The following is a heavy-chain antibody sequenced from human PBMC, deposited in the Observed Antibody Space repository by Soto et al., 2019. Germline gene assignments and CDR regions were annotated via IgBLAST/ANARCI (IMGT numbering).Heavy chain of an antibody. D-gene: IGHD3-22*01. Sequence: EVQLVESGGGLVQPGGSLRLSCAASGFTVSSNYMSWVRQAPGKGLEWVSVIYSDGSTYYADSVKGRFTISRHNSKNTLYLQMNSLRAEDTAVYYGARDAYYDSSGYLASNGMDVWGQGTTVTVSS. V-gene: IGHV3-53*04. CDR3: ARDAYYDSSGYLASNGMDV. CDR2: IYSDGST. J-gene: IGHJ6*02. CDR1: GFTVSSNY.